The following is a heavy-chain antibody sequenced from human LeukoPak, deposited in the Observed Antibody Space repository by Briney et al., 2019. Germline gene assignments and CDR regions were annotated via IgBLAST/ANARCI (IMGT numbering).Heavy chain of an antibody. CDR3: ARRRQWLRFDDFDY. J-gene: IGHJ4*02. Sequence: GESLKISCKGSGYSFTSYRIGWVRQIPGKGLEWMGIIYPGDSDTRYSPSFQGQVTISADKSISTAYLQWSSLKASDTAMYYCARRRQWLRFDDFDYWGQGTLVTVSS. CDR1: GYSFTSYR. CDR2: IYPGDSDT. V-gene: IGHV5-51*01. D-gene: IGHD5-12*01.